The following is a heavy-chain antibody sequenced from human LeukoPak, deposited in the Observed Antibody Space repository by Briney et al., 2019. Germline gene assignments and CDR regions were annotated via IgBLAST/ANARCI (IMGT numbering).Heavy chain of an antibody. Sequence: SETLSLTCTVSGGSISSNYWSWIRQPPGKELEWIGHIYYSGSTNYNPSLKSRVTISVDTSKNQFSLNLSSVTAADTAVYYCAAQRWLQFWGQGTLVTVSS. CDR1: GGSISSNY. D-gene: IGHD5-24*01. V-gene: IGHV4-59*08. CDR2: IYYSGST. CDR3: AAQRWLQF. J-gene: IGHJ4*02.